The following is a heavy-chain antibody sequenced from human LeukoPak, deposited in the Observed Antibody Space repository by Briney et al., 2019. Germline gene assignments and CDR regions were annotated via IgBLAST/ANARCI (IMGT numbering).Heavy chain of an antibody. J-gene: IGHJ4*02. D-gene: IGHD5-18*01. CDR2: INTNTGNP. CDR3: GRDPRLGIRGYTYGYIDY. V-gene: IGHV7-4-1*02. CDR1: GYTFITYT. Sequence: ASVKVSCKTSGYTFITYTITWVRQAPGQGLEWMGWINTNTGNPTYAQGFTGRYVFSLDTSVSTAYLQISGLTADDTVVYFCGRDPRLGIRGYTYGYIDYWGQGTLVTVSS.